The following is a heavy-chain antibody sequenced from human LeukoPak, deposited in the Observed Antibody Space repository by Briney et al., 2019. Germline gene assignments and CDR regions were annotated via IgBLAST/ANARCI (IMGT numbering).Heavy chain of an antibody. D-gene: IGHD4-23*01. CDR2: IRYDGANK. J-gene: IGHJ3*02. V-gene: IGHV3-30*02. CDR3: ARVRGGNRGDAFDI. CDR1: RFTFSSYG. Sequence: GGSLRLSCAASRFTFSSYGMHWVRQAPGKGLEWVAFIRYDGANKYYADSVKGRFTISRDNSKNTLYVQMKSLGAEDTALYYCARVRGGNRGDAFDIWGQGTMVTVSS.